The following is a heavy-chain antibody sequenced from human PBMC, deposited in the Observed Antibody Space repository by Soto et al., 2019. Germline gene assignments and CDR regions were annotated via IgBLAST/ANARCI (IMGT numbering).Heavy chain of an antibody. V-gene: IGHV4-34*01. Sequence: SETLSLTCAVYGGSFSGYYWRWIRQPPGKGLEWIGEINHSGSTNYNPSLKSRVTISVDTSKNQFSLKLSSVTAADTAVYYCARDGGYYYDQSYPWGQGTLVTVSS. J-gene: IGHJ5*02. CDR1: GGSFSGYY. CDR3: ARDGGYYYDQSYP. D-gene: IGHD3-10*01. CDR2: INHSGST.